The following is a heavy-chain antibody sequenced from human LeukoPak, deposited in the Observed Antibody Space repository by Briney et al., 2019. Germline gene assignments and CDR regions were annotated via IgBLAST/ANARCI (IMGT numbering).Heavy chain of an antibody. V-gene: IGHV3-21*01. CDR2: ISSSSSYI. CDR3: ARDRRDGYNFFFYYFDY. Sequence: GGSLRLSCAASGFTFSSYSMNWVRQAPGKGLEWVSSISSSSSYIYYADSVKGRFTISRDNAKNSLYLQMNSLRAEDTAVYYCARDRRDGYNFFFYYFDYWGQGTLVTVSS. CDR1: GFTFSSYS. J-gene: IGHJ4*02. D-gene: IGHD5-24*01.